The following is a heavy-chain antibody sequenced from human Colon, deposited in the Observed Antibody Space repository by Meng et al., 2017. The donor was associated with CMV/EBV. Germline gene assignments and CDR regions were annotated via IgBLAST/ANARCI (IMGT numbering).Heavy chain of an antibody. D-gene: IGHD3-3*01. Sequence: ASVKVFCKASGYTFTSYYMHWVRQAPGQGLEWMGIINPSGGSTSYAQKFQGRVTMTRDTSTSTVYMELSSLRSEDTAVYYCARDIGLRGYYNYYYYGMDVWGQGTTVTVSS. V-gene: IGHV1-46*01. CDR3: ARDIGLRGYYNYYYYGMDV. CDR2: INPSGGST. J-gene: IGHJ6*02. CDR1: GYTFTSYY.